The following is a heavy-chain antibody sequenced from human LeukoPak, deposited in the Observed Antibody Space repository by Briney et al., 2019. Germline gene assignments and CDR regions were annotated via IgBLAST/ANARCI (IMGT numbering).Heavy chain of an antibody. Sequence: ASVKVSFKASGYTFTSYDINWVRQATGQGLEWMGWMNPNSGNTGYAQKFQGRVTMTRNTSISTAYMELSSLRSEDTAVYYCARGPATIFGVVINYYYYYGMDVWGQGTTVTVSS. CDR1: GYTFTSYD. D-gene: IGHD3-3*01. CDR3: ARGPATIFGVVINYYYYYGMDV. CDR2: MNPNSGNT. J-gene: IGHJ6*02. V-gene: IGHV1-8*01.